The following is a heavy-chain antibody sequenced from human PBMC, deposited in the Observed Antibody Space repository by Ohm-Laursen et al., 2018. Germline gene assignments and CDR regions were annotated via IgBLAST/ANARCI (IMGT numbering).Heavy chain of an antibody. V-gene: IGHV4-31*11. CDR3: ARHASVTGLDY. Sequence: SQTLSLTCAVSGGSFSSADYYWSWIRHHPGKGLEWIGYVSYSENTYYNPSLKSRLLISVDRSKNQFSLKLSSVIAADTALYYCARHASVTGLDYWGQGTLVTVSS. J-gene: IGHJ4*02. CDR2: VSYSENT. D-gene: IGHD6-19*01. CDR1: GGSFSSADYY.